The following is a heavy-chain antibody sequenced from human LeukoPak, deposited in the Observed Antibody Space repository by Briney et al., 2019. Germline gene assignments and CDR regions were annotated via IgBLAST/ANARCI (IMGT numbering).Heavy chain of an antibody. D-gene: IGHD3-22*01. V-gene: IGHV3-9*01. J-gene: IGHJ4*02. CDR3: AKATMDGGQYYYDSS. Sequence: GGSLRLSCAASGFTFDDYAMHWVRQAPGKGLEWVSGISWNSGSIGYADSVRGRFTISRDNSKNTLYPQMNSLRAEDTAVYYCAKATMDGGQYYYDSSGGQGTLVTVSS. CDR1: GFTFDDYA. CDR2: ISWNSGSI.